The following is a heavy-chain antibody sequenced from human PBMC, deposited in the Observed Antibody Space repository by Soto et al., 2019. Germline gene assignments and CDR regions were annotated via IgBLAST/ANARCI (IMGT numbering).Heavy chain of an antibody. CDR2: IWYDGSNK. J-gene: IGHJ4*02. Sequence: GESLKISCAASGFTFSSYGMHWVRQAPGKGLEWVAVIWYDGSNKYYADSVKGRFTISRDNSKNTLYLQMNSLRAEDTAVYYCARDGSSEVVAATPDYWGQGTLVTVSS. D-gene: IGHD2-15*01. V-gene: IGHV3-33*01. CDR3: ARDGSSEVVAATPDY. CDR1: GFTFSSYG.